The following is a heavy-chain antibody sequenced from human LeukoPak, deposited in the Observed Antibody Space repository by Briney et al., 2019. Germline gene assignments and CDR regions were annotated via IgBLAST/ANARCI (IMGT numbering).Heavy chain of an antibody. CDR1: GYTFTGYY. D-gene: IGHD3-3*01. J-gene: IGHJ4*02. CDR2: INPNSGGT. Sequence: ASVKVSCKASGYTFTGYYMHWVRQAPGQGLEWMGWINPNSGGTNYAQKFQGRVTMTRDTSISTAYMELSRLRSDDTAVYYCARFPSYFWSGYYFDYWGQGTLVTVSS. CDR3: ARFPSYFWSGYYFDY. V-gene: IGHV1-2*02.